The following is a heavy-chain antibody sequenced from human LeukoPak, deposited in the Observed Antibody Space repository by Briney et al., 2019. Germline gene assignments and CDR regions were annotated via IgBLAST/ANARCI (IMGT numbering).Heavy chain of an antibody. D-gene: IGHD3-9*01. V-gene: IGHV3-48*03. J-gene: IGHJ4*02. CDR2: ISSSGSTI. CDR3: ARDARYYDILTGYFDY. Sequence: GGSLRLSCAASGFTFSSYEMNWVRQAAGGGLEWVSYISSSGSTIYYADSVKGRFTISRDNAKNSLYLQMNSLRAEDTAVYYCARDARYYDILTGYFDYWGQGTLVTVSS. CDR1: GFTFSSYE.